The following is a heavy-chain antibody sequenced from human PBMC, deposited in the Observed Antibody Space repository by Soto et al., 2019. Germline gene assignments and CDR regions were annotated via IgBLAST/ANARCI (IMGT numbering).Heavy chain of an antibody. CDR2: IKQDGSQT. Sequence: EVQLVESGGDLVQPGGSLRLSCVASGFTISNYWMSWVRQAPEKGLEWVANIKQDGSQTYYVDSAKGRFTISRDNAKNSLYLQLNSLRVEDTAVYYCTRGTDLVFCTGTSCPGIDVWGQGTTVTVSS. D-gene: IGHD2-2*01. CDR1: GFTISNYW. J-gene: IGHJ6*02. CDR3: TRGTDLVFCTGTSCPGIDV. V-gene: IGHV3-7*03.